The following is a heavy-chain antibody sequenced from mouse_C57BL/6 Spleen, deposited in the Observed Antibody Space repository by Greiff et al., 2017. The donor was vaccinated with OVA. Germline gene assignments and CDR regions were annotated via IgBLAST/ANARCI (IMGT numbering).Heavy chain of an antibody. CDR3: TTRVYDHDGY. J-gene: IGHJ2*01. Sequence: EVQLQQSGAELVRPGASVKLSCTASGFNIKDDYMHWVKQRPEQGLEWIGWIDPENGDTEYASKFQGKATITADTSSNPAYLQLSILTSEDTAVYYCTTRVYDHDGYWGQGTTLTVSS. CDR2: IDPENGDT. D-gene: IGHD2-4*01. CDR1: GFNIKDDY. V-gene: IGHV14-4*01.